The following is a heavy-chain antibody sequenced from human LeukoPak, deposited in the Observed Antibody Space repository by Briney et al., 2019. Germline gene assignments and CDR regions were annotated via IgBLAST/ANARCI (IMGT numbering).Heavy chain of an antibody. V-gene: IGHV4-59*11. J-gene: IGHJ4*02. D-gene: IGHD3-10*01. CDR1: GGSISPLY. CDR2: IYYSGST. CDR3: ARGGVAAKYYFDF. Sequence: SETLSLTCTVSGGSISPLYWGWIRQAPGKGLEFIGYIYYSGSTNFNPSLKSRVTLSVDTSKSQISLKLTSVTAADTAVYYCARGGVAAKYYFDFWGQGTLVTVSS.